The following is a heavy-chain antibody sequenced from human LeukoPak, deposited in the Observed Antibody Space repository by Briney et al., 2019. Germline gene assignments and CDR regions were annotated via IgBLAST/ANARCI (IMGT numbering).Heavy chain of an antibody. Sequence: SETLSLTCAVYGGSFSGYYWSWIRQPPGKGLEWIGEINHSGSTNYNPSLKSRVTISVDTSKNQFSLKLSPVTAADTAGYYCARALGYCSSTSCYIDYWGQGTLVTVSS. D-gene: IGHD2-2*02. CDR2: INHSGST. CDR1: GGSFSGYY. CDR3: ARALGYCSSTSCYIDY. V-gene: IGHV4-34*01. J-gene: IGHJ4*02.